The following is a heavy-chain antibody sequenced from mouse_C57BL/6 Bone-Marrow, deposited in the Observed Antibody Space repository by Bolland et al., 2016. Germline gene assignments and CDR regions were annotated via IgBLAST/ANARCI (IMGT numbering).Heavy chain of an antibody. CDR2: SGNT. J-gene: IGHJ3*01. V-gene: IGHV1-81*01. Sequence: SGNTYYNEKFKGKATLTADKSSSTAYMELRSLTSDDSAVYFCARGSPFAYWGQGTLV. CDR3: ARGSPFAY.